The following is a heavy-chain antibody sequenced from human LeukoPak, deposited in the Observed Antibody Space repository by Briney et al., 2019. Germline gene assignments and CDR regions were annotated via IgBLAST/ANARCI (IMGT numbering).Heavy chain of an antibody. D-gene: IGHD3-16*01. V-gene: IGHV1-2*04. CDR1: GYTFTGYY. CDR2: INPNSGGT. CDR3: ARDGALDGMDV. Sequence: ASVKVSCKASGYTFTGYYMHWVRQAPGQGLEWMGWINPNSGGTNYAQTFQGWGTMTRDTSISTAYMELSRLRSDDTAVYYCARDGALDGMDVWGQGTTVTVSS. J-gene: IGHJ6*02.